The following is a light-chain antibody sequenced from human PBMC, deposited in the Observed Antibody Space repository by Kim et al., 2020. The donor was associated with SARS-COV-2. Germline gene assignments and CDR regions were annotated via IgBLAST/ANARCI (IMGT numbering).Light chain of an antibody. CDR2: GKN. Sequence: VAWGQTVRITCQGDSLRSYYASWYQQKPGQDPVLVIYGKNNRPSGIPDRFSGSSSGNTASLTITGAQAEDEADYYCNSRDSSGNVVFGGGTQLTVL. J-gene: IGLJ2*01. CDR3: NSRDSSGNVV. CDR1: SLRSYY. V-gene: IGLV3-19*01.